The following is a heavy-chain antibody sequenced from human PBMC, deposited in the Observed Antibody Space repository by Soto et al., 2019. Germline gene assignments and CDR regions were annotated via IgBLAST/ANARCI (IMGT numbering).Heavy chain of an antibody. V-gene: IGHV3-23*01. Sequence: PGGSLRLSSAASGFTFSSYAMSWVRQDPGKGLEWVSAISGSGGSTYYADSVKGRFTISRDNSKNTLYLQMNSLRAEDTAVYYCAKDLWGSYRPLGIFDYWGQGTLVTVSS. CDR3: AKDLWGSYRPLGIFDY. J-gene: IGHJ4*02. CDR2: ISGSGGST. CDR1: GFTFSSYA. D-gene: IGHD3-16*02.